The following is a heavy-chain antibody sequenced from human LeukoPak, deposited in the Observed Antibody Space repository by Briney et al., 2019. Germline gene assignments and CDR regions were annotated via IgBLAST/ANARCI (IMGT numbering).Heavy chain of an antibody. V-gene: IGHV3-23*01. Sequence: SGGSLRLSCAASGFTFDDYGMSWVRQAPGKGLEWVSVSGSNTYYADSVKGRFTISRDNSKNTLSLQMNSLRVEDTAVYYCARDLVGTGAFDMWGQGTMVTVSS. D-gene: IGHD2-21*02. J-gene: IGHJ3*02. CDR3: ARDLVGTGAFDM. CDR1: GFTFDDYG. CDR2: SGSNT.